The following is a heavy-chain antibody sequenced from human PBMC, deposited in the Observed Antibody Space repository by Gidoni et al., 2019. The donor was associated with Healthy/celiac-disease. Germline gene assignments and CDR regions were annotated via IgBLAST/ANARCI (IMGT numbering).Heavy chain of an antibody. V-gene: IGHV1-46*03. CDR2: INPSGGST. D-gene: IGHD6-6*01. CDR3: ARPPQQLDYFDY. J-gene: IGHJ4*02. Sequence: QVQLVQSGAEVKNPGASVKVSCKASGYTFTSYYMHWVRQAPGQGLEWMGIINPSGGSTSYAQKFQGRVTLTRDTSTSTVYMELSSLRSEDTAVYYCARPPQQLDYFDYWGQGTLVTVSS. CDR1: GYTFTSYY.